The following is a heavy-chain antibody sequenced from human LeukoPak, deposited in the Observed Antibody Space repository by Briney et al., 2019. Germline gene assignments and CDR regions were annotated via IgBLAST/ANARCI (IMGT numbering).Heavy chain of an antibody. CDR1: GYTFVSFG. V-gene: IGHV1-18*01. CDR2: VSA. J-gene: IGHJ5*01. Sequence: GASVKVSCKASGYTFVSFGITWVRQAPGQGLEWMEWVSANRVTMTTDTSTNTAYLEVRSLRSDDTAVYYCARDRRDWFDSWGQGTLVTVSS. CDR3: ARDRRDWFDS.